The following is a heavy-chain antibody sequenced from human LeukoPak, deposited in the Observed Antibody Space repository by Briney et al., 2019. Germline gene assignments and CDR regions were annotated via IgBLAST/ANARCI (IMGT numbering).Heavy chain of an antibody. J-gene: IGHJ2*01. CDR3: AKDTASSWWYFDL. CDR1: GFTFSSYG. D-gene: IGHD5-18*01. V-gene: IGHV3-23*01. CDR2: ISGSGGST. Sequence: PGGSLRLSCAASGFTFSSYGMSWVRQAPGKGLEWASVISGSGGSTYYADSVKGRFTISRDNSKNTLYLQMNSLRAEDTAVYYCAKDTASSWWYFDLWGRGTLVTVSS.